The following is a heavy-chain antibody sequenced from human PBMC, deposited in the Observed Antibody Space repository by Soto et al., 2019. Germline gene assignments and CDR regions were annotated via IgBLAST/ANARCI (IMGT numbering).Heavy chain of an antibody. CDR3: ARWHFGSGAYFDY. J-gene: IGHJ4*02. D-gene: IGHD3-10*01. CDR2: VYSSGST. V-gene: IGHV4-4*07. CDR1: GGFISSYY. Sequence: QVHLQESGPGLVKPSETLSLTCTVSGGFISSYYWSWIRQPAGKGLEWIGRVYSSGSTDYNPSLKSRVAMSVDTSKNQFSLRLRSVTAADTAVYYCARWHFGSGAYFDYWGQGTLVTVSS.